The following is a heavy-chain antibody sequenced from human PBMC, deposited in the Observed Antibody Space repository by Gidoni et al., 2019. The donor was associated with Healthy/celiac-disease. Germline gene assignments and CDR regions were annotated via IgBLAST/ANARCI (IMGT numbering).Heavy chain of an antibody. CDR1: GFTFSSYG. CDR3: ARDSPYDILTGYYADVMDY. D-gene: IGHD3-9*01. V-gene: IGHV3-33*01. CDR2: IWYDGSNK. Sequence: QVQLVESGGGVVQPGRSLRLSCAASGFTFSSYGMHWVRQAPGKGMEWGAVIWYDGSNKYYADSVKGRFTISRDNSKNTLYLQMNSLRAEDTAVYYCARDSPYDILTGYYADVMDYWGQGTLVTVSS. J-gene: IGHJ4*02.